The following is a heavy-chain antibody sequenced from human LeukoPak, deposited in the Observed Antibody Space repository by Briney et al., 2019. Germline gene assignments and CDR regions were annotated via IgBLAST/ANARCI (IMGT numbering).Heavy chain of an antibody. CDR2: IRWTSGSI. CDR1: GLTFDDYA. CDR3: AKDSIAVAGHVS. J-gene: IGHJ5*02. Sequence: GGSLRLSCAASGLTFDDYAMHWVRQAPGKGLEWVSGIRWTSGSIGYADSVKGRFTISRDNAKNSLYLQMNSLRAEATALYYCAKDSIAVAGHVSWGPGTLVTLSS. V-gene: IGHV3-9*01. D-gene: IGHD6-19*01.